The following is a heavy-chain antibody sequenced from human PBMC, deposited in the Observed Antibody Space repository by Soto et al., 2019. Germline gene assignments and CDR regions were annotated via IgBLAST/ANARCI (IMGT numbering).Heavy chain of an antibody. J-gene: IGHJ3*02. V-gene: IGHV3-49*03. CDR1: GFTFGDYA. D-gene: IGHD1-1*01. Sequence: QAGGSLRLSCTASGFTFGDYAMSWFRQAPGKGLEWVGFIRSKAYGGTTEYAASVKGRFTISRDDSKSIAYLQMNSLKTEDTAVYYCTRRIRDNWNDGDAFDIWGQGTMVTVSS. CDR3: TRRIRDNWNDGDAFDI. CDR2: IRSKAYGGTT.